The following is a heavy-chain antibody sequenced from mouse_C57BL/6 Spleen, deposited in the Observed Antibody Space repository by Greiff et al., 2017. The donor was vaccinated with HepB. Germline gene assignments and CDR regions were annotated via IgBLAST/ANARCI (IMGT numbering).Heavy chain of an antibody. CDR1: GYAFSSSW. V-gene: IGHV1-82*01. D-gene: IGHD1-1*01. Sequence: QVQLKQSGPELVKPGASVKISCKASGYAFSSSWMNWVKQRPGKGLEWIGRIYPGDGDTNYNGKFKGKATLTADISSSTAYMQLSSLTSEDSAVYFWARGLTTGVATGYAMDYWGQGTSVTVSS. CDR2: IYPGDGDT. CDR3: ARGLTTGVATGYAMDY. J-gene: IGHJ4*01.